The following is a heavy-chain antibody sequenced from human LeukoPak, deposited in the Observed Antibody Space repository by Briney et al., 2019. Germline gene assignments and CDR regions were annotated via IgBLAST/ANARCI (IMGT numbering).Heavy chain of an antibody. CDR1: EFTFDDFG. J-gene: IGHJ4*02. V-gene: IGHV3-20*04. CDR3: VSWDGSGN. D-gene: IGHD3-10*01. CDR2: INWNGDNT. Sequence: GGSLRLSCAASEFTFDDFGMGWVRQVPGKGLEWVSGINWNGDNTGYADSARGRFTISRDNARNSLYLQMNSLRAEDTAVYYCVSWDGSGNWGQGTLVTVSS.